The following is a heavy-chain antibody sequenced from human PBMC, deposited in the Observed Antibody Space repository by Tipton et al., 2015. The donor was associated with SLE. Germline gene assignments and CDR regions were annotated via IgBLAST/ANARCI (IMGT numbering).Heavy chain of an antibody. CDR3: AKGLWELLPDY. Sequence: SLRLSCAASGFTFSSYSMHWVRQAPGKGLEWVAIISYDGGNKYYADSVRGRFAISRDTSKNTLYLPVNTLRPEDTAIYYCAKGLWELLPDYWGQGTLVTVSS. V-gene: IGHV3-30*09. J-gene: IGHJ4*02. D-gene: IGHD3-10*01. CDR2: ISYDGGNK. CDR1: GFTFSSYS.